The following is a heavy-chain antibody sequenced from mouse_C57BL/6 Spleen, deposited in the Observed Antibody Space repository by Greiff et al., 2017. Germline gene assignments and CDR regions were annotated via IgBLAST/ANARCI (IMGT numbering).Heavy chain of an antibody. CDR3: AREDTTVGCAY. CDR2: IYPRSGNT. D-gene: IGHD1-1*01. Sequence: VKLQESGAELARPGASVKLSCKASGYTFTSYGISWVKQRTGQGLEWIGEIYPRSGNTYYNEKFKGKATLTADKSSSTAYMELRSLTSEDSAVYFCAREDTTVGCAYWGQGTLVTVSA. J-gene: IGHJ3*01. V-gene: IGHV1-81*01. CDR1: GYTFTSYG.